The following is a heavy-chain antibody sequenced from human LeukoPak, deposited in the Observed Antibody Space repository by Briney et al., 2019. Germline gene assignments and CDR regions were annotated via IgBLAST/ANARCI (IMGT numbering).Heavy chain of an antibody. CDR3: ARGELTTPTYFDY. V-gene: IGHV4-39*01. Sequence: PSETLSLTCTVSGGSISSSSYYWGWIRQPPGKGLEWIGSIYYSGSTYYNPSLKSRVTISVDTSKNQFSLKLSPVTAADTAVYYCARGELTTPTYFDYWGQGTLVTVSS. CDR2: IYYSGST. CDR1: GGSISSSSYY. D-gene: IGHD4-17*01. J-gene: IGHJ4*02.